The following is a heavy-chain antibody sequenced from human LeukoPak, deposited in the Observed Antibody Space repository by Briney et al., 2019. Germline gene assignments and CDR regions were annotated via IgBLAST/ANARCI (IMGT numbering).Heavy chain of an antibody. CDR3: ARDHVLPIVVVPAASYYFDY. CDR2: ISAYNGNT. D-gene: IGHD2-2*01. CDR1: GYTFTSYG. V-gene: IGHV1-18*01. J-gene: IGHJ4*02. Sequence: ASVKVSCKASGYTFTSYGISWVRQAPGQGLEWMGWISAYNGNTNYAQKLQGRVTMTTDTSTSTAYMELRSLRSDDTAVYYCARDHVLPIVVVPAASYYFDYWGQGTLVTVSS.